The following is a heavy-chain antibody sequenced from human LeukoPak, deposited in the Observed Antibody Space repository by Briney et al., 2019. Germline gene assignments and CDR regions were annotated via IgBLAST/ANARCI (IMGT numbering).Heavy chain of an antibody. CDR2: IIPTFGTA. Sequence: SVKVSCKASGGTFSSYAISWVRQAPGQGLEWMGGIIPTFGTANYAQKFQGRVTITADESTSTAYMELSSLRSEDTAVYYCARDSPERSKGYYDILTGYYPFDYWGQGTLVTVSS. CDR1: GGTFSSYA. CDR3: ARDSPERSKGYYDILTGYYPFDY. V-gene: IGHV1-69*13. J-gene: IGHJ4*02. D-gene: IGHD3-9*01.